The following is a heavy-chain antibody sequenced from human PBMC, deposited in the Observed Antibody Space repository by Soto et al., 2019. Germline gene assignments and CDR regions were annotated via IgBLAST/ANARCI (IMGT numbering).Heavy chain of an antibody. CDR2: ISGSGIST. J-gene: IGHJ6*02. CDR3: VKPLVITSSYYYYDMDV. Sequence: QPVGYRLSCTASGFTFSTYPMSWVRQAPGKGLEWVSGISGSGISTYYTDSVKGRFTISRDNSKNTVFLQMNSLRDEDTAVYYCVKPLVITSSYYYYDMDVWGQGTTVTVS. D-gene: IGHD2-2*01. V-gene: IGHV3-23*01. CDR1: GFTFSTYP.